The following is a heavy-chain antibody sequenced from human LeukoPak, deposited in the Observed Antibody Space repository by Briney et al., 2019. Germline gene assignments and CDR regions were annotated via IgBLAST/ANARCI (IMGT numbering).Heavy chain of an antibody. CDR3: AALRLRGGYYDYVWGSYRQTGPFDY. V-gene: IGHV4-34*01. J-gene: IGHJ4*02. CDR1: GGSFSGYY. Sequence: SETLSLTCAVYGGSFSGYYWSWIRQPPGKGLEWIGEINHSGSTNYNPSLKSRVTISVDTSKNQFSLKLSSVTAADTAVYYCAALRLRGGYYDYVWGSYRQTGPFDYWGQGTLVTASS. D-gene: IGHD3-16*02. CDR2: INHSGST.